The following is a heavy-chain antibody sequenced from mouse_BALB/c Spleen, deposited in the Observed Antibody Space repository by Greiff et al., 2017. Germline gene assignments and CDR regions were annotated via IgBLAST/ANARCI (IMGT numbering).Heavy chain of an antibody. CDR1: GYTFTSYW. V-gene: IGHV1-7*01. CDR2: INPSTGYT. Sequence: VQLQQSGAELAKPGASVKMSCKASGYTFTSYWMHWVKQRPGQGLEWIGYINPSTGYTEYNQKFKDKATLTADKSSSTAYMQLSSLTSEDSAVYYCARWLLGYWFAYWGQGTLVTVSA. D-gene: IGHD2-3*01. CDR3: ARWLLGYWFAY. J-gene: IGHJ3*01.